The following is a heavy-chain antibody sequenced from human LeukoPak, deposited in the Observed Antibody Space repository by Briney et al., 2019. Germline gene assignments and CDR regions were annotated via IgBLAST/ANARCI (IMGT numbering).Heavy chain of an antibody. CDR2: MNPNSGNT. CDR3: ASEGGRGEGVDY. V-gene: IGHV1-8*01. CDR1: GYTFTSYD. Sequence: ASVKVSCKASGYTFTSYDINWVRQATGQGLEWMGWMNPNSGNTGYAQKFQGRVTMTRNTSISTAYMELSSLRSEDTAVYYCASEGGRGEGVDYWGQGTLVTVSS. J-gene: IGHJ4*02. D-gene: IGHD3-16*01.